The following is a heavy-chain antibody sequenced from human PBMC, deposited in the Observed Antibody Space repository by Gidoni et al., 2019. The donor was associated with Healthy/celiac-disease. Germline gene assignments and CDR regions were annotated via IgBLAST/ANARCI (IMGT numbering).Heavy chain of an antibody. CDR2: IWYDGSNK. D-gene: IGHD2-15*01. CDR3: ARGRTVVNYYFDY. Sequence: QVQLVESGGGVVQPGRSLRLSCAASGVTFSSYGMPWVRQAPGKGLEWVTVIWYDGSNKYYADSVKGRFTISRDNSKTTLYLQMNSLRAEDTAVYYCARGRTVVNYYFDYWGQGTLVTVSS. CDR1: GVTFSSYG. V-gene: IGHV3-33*01. J-gene: IGHJ4*02.